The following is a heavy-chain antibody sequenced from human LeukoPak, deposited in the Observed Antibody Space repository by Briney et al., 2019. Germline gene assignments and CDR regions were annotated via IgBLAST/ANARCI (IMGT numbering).Heavy chain of an antibody. CDR2: ISSSSSTI. V-gene: IGHV3-11*04. CDR1: GFTFSDYY. J-gene: IGHJ5*02. Sequence: GGSLRLSCAASGFTFSDYYMSWIRQAPGKGLEWVSYISSSSSTIYYADSVKGRFTISRDNAKNSLYLQMNSLRAEDTAVYYCARDFEYSSSSAWGQGTLVTVSS. CDR3: ARDFEYSSSSA. D-gene: IGHD6-6*01.